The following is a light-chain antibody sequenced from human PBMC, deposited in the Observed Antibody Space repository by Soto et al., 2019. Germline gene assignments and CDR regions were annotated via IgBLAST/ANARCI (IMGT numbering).Light chain of an antibody. V-gene: IGKV2-30*01. CDR2: KVS. CDR1: HSLMYSDGISY. J-gene: IGKJ2*01. Sequence: DVVMTQSPLSLPVTLGQPASISCRSSHSLMYSDGISYLSWFQQRPGQSPRRLIYKVSNRVSCVPDRFIGSGAGTDFTLKISRVEADDVGVNYCLQGTHSPPGTLGQGTKLEIK. CDR3: LQGTHSPPGT.